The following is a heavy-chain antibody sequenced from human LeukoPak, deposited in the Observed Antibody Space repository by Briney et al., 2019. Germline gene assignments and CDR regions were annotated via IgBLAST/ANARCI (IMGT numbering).Heavy chain of an antibody. CDR3: TKGTIWLPFDY. Sequence: PGGSLRLSCAASGFTFSNYAMSWARQAPGKGLEWVSALSGSGGSTYYADSVKGRFTISRDKSKNTLYLQMNSLRAEDTAVYYCTKGTIWLPFDYWGQGTLVTVSS. CDR2: LSGSGGST. D-gene: IGHD5-18*01. J-gene: IGHJ4*02. V-gene: IGHV3-23*01. CDR1: GFTFSNYA.